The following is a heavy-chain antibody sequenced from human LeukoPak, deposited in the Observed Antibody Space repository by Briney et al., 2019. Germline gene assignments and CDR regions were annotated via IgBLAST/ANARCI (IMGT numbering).Heavy chain of an antibody. CDR3: AKDGYCSSTSCYHYYYMDV. V-gene: IGHV3-23*01. CDR2: ISGSGGST. Sequence: GGSLRLSCAASGFTFSSYAMSCVRQAPGKGLEWVSAISGSGGSTYYADSVKGRFTISRDNSKNTLYLQMNSLRAEDTAVYYCAKDGYCSSTSCYHYYYMDVWGKGTTVTVSS. D-gene: IGHD2-2*01. J-gene: IGHJ6*03. CDR1: GFTFSSYA.